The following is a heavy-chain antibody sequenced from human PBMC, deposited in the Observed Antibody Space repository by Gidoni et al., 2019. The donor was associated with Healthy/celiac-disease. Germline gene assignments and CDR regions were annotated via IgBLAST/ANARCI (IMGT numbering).Heavy chain of an antibody. CDR3: ARDSDYDILTGLFDY. V-gene: IGHV1-46*01. Sequence: QVQLVQSGAEVKKPGASVKVSCKASGYTFTSYYMHWVRQAPGQGLEWMGVINPSGGSTSYAQKFQGRVTMTRDTSTSTVYMELSSLRSEDTAVYYCARDSDYDILTGLFDYWGQGTLVTVSS. CDR2: INPSGGST. J-gene: IGHJ4*02. D-gene: IGHD3-9*01. CDR1: GYTFTSYY.